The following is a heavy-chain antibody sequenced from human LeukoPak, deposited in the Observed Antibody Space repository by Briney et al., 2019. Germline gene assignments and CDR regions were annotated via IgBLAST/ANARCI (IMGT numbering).Heavy chain of an antibody. CDR3: AKDAGGTI. CDR2: INSDGTTT. D-gene: IGHD1-26*01. CDR1: GFTFSSYW. J-gene: IGHJ4*02. V-gene: IGHV3-74*01. Sequence: PGGSLRLSCAASGFTFSSYWMHWVRQAPGKGLVWVSRINSDGTTTTYADSVKGRFTISRDNAKSMVYLQMNSLRAEDTAVYYCAKDAGGTIWGQGTLVTVSS.